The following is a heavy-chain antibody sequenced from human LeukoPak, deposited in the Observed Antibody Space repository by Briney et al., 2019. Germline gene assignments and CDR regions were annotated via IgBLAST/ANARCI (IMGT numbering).Heavy chain of an antibody. Sequence: GGSLRLSCAASGFTFSSYAMSWVRQAPGKGLEWVSTIYTGGNRFYADSVKGRFTVSRDSSKNTLYLQMSSLRAGDTAVYHCVRDSRYCSTSSCSDWGQGTLVTVSS. V-gene: IGHV3-66*01. D-gene: IGHD2-8*01. CDR3: VRDSRYCSTSSCSD. CDR2: IYTGGNR. CDR1: GFTFSSYA. J-gene: IGHJ4*02.